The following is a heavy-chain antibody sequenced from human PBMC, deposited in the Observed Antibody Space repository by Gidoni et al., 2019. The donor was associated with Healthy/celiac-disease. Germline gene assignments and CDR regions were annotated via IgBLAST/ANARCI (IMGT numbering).Heavy chain of an antibody. Sequence: QVQLLQSGTEVKKPGSSVKVYCTASGGTFSSYAISWVRQAPGQGLEWMGGIITIFGKANYAQKFQGRVTITADESTSTDYMELSSLRSADTAVYYCARDEHIAARTGPFDYWGQGTLVTVSS. V-gene: IGHV1-69*01. CDR1: GGTFSSYA. CDR3: ARDEHIAARTGPFDY. CDR2: IITIFGKA. D-gene: IGHD6-6*01. J-gene: IGHJ4*02.